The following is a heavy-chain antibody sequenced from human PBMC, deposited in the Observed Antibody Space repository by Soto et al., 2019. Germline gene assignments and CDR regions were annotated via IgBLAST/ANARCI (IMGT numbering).Heavy chain of an antibody. CDR1: GFSLSTSGVG. J-gene: IGHJ4*02. D-gene: IGHD4-17*01. Sequence: QITLKESGPTLVKPTQTLTLTCTFSGFSLSTSGVGVGWIRQPTGKALEWLAVIYWYENKHYTPPLKSRLTITKDTSKNQVVLTMTNMDPVDTATYFCAHKGYGDYPIDSCGQGTRGTVAS. CDR2: IYWYENK. V-gene: IGHV2-5*01. CDR3: AHKGYGDYPIDS.